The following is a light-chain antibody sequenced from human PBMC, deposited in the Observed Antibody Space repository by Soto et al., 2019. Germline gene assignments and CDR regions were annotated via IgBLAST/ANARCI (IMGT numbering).Light chain of an antibody. J-gene: IGKJ4*01. CDR3: QHYNTRSIA. CDR1: ENIFKY. V-gene: IGKV1-5*01. CDR2: AAS. Sequence: DLQMTQSPSSLSASVGDRITITCRASENIFKYVAWYQQTSGSAPNLLIYAASDLESGVPSRFSGSGSGTEFSLTIDILQPNDSATYYCQHYNTRSIAFGGGTKV.